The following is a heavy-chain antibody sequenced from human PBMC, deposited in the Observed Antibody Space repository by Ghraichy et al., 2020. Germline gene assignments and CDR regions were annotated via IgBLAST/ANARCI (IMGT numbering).Heavy chain of an antibody. CDR1: GFTFRGSA. J-gene: IGHJ4*02. D-gene: IGHD2-2*01. Sequence: GGSLRLSCTASGFTFRGSAMSWLRQAPGKGLEWISAITNSGSDTFHAYSVKGRFTISRDNSKNTLYLQMNSLRAEDTAVYYCAKGSSTSRPYYFDYWGQGTVVTVSS. CDR2: ITNSGSDT. V-gene: IGHV3-23*01. CDR3: AKGSSTSRPYYFDY.